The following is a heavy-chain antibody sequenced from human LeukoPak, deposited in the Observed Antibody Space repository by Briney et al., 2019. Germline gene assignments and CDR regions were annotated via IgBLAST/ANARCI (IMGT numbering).Heavy chain of an antibody. CDR1: GFIFSDYY. J-gene: IGHJ4*02. V-gene: IGHV3-11*01. Sequence: GGSLRLSCAASGFIFSDYYMSRIRQAPGKGLEWISYISSSDNTIFYADSVKGRFTISRDNAKNSLYLQMNSLRAEDTAFYYCARDLTTVTSFDFGGQGTLVTVSS. D-gene: IGHD4-17*01. CDR2: ISSSDNTI. CDR3: ARDLTTVTSFDF.